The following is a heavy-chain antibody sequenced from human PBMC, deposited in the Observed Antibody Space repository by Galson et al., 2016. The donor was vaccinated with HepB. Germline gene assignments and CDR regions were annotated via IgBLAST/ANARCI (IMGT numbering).Heavy chain of an antibody. D-gene: IGHD3-22*01. CDR1: GYTFTTYG. V-gene: IGHV1-18*01. CDR2: ISAFNGHT. Sequence: SVKVSCKASGYTFTTYGISWVRQAPGQGLEWMGWISAFNGHTNYSQRLQDRVTMTTDTFTSTPYMELRSLRSDDTAVYYCARDPEDYYDDSGYYYYYAMDVWGQGTTVSVSS. J-gene: IGHJ6*02. CDR3: ARDPEDYYDDSGYYYYYAMDV.